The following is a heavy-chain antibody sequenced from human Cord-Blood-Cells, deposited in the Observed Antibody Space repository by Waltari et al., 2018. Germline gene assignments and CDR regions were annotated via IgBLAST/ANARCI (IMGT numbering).Heavy chain of an antibody. CDR3: ARVDCSSTSCYKNWFDP. CDR2: INHSGST. Sequence: QVQLQQWGAGLLKPSETLSLTCAVYGGSFSGYYWSWIRQPPGKGREWIGEINHSGSTNVNPSLKSRVTISVDTSKNQFSLKLSSVTAADTAVYYCARVDCSSTSCYKNWFDPWGQGTLVTVSS. J-gene: IGHJ5*02. V-gene: IGHV4-34*01. CDR1: GGSFSGYY. D-gene: IGHD2-2*02.